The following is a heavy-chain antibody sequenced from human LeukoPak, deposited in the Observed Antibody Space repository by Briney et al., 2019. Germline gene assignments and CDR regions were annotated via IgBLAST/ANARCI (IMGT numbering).Heavy chain of an antibody. Sequence: GGSPRLSCAASGFTFSSYGMYWVRQAPGKGLECVALISYDGSNKYYTDSVKGRFIISRDNSKNTLYLQMNSLRAEDTAVYYCARDGWGVGELLKGYCVDYWCQGTMVIVSS. V-gene: IGHV3-30*03. CDR2: ISYDGSNK. D-gene: IGHD3-10*01. J-gene: IGHJ4*02. CDR3: ARDGWGVGELLKGYCVDY. CDR1: GFTFSSYG.